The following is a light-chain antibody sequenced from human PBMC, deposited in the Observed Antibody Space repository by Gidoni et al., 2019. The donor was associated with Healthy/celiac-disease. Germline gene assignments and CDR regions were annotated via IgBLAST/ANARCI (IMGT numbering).Light chain of an antibody. J-gene: IGKJ1*01. CDR1: HGISNY. CDR3: QQYNSAPPT. Sequence: DIQRTQSPSSLSASVGDRVTITCRASHGISNYLAWYKQKPGKVPKLLIYAASTLQSGVPSRFRGSGSGTDFTLTISSLQPEDVATYFCQQYNSAPPTFGQETKLEIK. V-gene: IGKV1-27*01. CDR2: AAS.